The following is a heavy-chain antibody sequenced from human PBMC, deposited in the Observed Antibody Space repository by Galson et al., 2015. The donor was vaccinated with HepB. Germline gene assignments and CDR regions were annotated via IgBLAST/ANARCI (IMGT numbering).Heavy chain of an antibody. D-gene: IGHD5-24*01. CDR1: GYTFTTYG. CDR2: ISAHNSNT. J-gene: IGHJ4*02. V-gene: IGHV1-18*01. CDR3: ARGGMAAIGGPTFDS. Sequence: SCKASGYTFTTYGVSWVRQAPGQGLEWLGRISAHNSNTDYAQKFQGRVSMTTDTSTSTAYMELRRLRSDDTAMYYCARGGMAAIGGPTFDSWGQGTLVTVSS.